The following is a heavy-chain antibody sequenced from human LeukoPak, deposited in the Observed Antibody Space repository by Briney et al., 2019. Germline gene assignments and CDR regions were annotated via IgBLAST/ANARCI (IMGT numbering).Heavy chain of an antibody. D-gene: IGHD5-18*01. CDR3: AKYTARPPYYYYYMDV. V-gene: IGHV3-23*01. Sequence: GGSLRLSCAASGFTFSSYAMSWVRQAPGKGLEWVSAISGSGGSTYYADSVKGRFTISRDNSKNTLYLQMNSLRAEDTAVYYCAKYTARPPYYYYYMDVWGKGTTVTVSS. J-gene: IGHJ6*03. CDR1: GFTFSSYA. CDR2: ISGSGGST.